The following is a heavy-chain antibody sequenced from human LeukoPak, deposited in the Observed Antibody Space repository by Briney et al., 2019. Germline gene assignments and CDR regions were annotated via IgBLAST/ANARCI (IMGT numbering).Heavy chain of an antibody. CDR1: DYSISNDYY. CDR3: ARVTELPWFGELSKSGFDP. J-gene: IGHJ5*02. Sequence: SETLSLTCTVSDYSISNDYYWGWIRQPLGKGLEWIGSMYHRGSTYYNPSLKSRVTISVDKSKNQFSLELSSVTAADTAVYYCARVTELPWFGELSKSGFDPWGQGTLVTVSS. D-gene: IGHD3-10*01. CDR2: MYHRGST. V-gene: IGHV4-38-2*02.